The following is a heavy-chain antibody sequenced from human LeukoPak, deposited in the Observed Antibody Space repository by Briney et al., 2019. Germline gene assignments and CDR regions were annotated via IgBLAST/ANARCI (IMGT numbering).Heavy chain of an antibody. V-gene: IGHV3-23*01. CDR2: ISGSGGST. J-gene: IGHJ6*03. D-gene: IGHD6-6*01. Sequence: GGSLRLSCAASGFTFSSYAMSWVRQAPGKGLEWVSAISGSGGSTYYADSVKGRFTISRDNSKNTLYLQMNSLRAEDTGVKYCAKEGYSSSTYYYYYMDVWGKGTTVTVSS. CDR3: AKEGYSSSTYYYYYMDV. CDR1: GFTFSSYA.